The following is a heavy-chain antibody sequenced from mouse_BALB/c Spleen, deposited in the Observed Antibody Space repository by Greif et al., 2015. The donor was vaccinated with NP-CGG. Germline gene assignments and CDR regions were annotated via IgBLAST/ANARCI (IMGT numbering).Heavy chain of an antibody. CDR1: GFTFSSYA. D-gene: IGHD1-1*01. Sequence: EVHLVESGGGLVKPGGSLKLSCAASGFTFSSYAMSWVRQSPEKRLEWVAEISSGGSYTYYPDTVTGRFTISRDNAKNTLYLEMSSLRSEDTAMYYCAREGEYYGSNYAMDYWGQGTSVTVSS. J-gene: IGHJ4*01. V-gene: IGHV5-9-4*01. CDR3: AREGEYYGSNYAMDY. CDR2: ISSGGSYT.